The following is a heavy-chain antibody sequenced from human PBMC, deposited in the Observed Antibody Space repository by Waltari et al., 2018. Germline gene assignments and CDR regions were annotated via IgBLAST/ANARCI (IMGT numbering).Heavy chain of an antibody. D-gene: IGHD1-26*01. CDR3: ARELSRSGRDY. Sequence: EVQLVESGGGSVQPGGSLRLSCVISGPITTHCMSWVRQAPGEGLAWGANEKVEGNDKNYLESVKCRLTVTKNNAKNSLYLQMNNLRVEDTTVYYCARELSRSGRDYWGQGTLVTVSS. J-gene: IGHJ4*02. CDR2: EKVEGNDK. V-gene: IGHV3-7*01. CDR1: GPITTHC.